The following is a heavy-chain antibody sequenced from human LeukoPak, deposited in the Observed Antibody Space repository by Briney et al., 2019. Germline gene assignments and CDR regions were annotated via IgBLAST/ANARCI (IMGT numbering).Heavy chain of an antibody. J-gene: IGHJ4*02. CDR2: INTVSSYI. CDR1: GLSFRRYS. V-gene: IGHV3-21*06. CDR3: ARLRRNTDSSGFFYYYDY. D-gene: IGHD3-22*01. Sequence: GGSLRLSCAASGLSFRRYSFNWVRQARGKGLEWVSSINTVSSYIYYADSLKGRFNISRDNAKNSVYLQMDSLRAEDSAVYYCARLRRNTDSSGFFYYYDYWGQGTLVTVSS.